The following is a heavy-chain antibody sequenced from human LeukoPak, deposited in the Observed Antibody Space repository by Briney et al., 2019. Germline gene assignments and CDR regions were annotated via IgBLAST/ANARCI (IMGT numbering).Heavy chain of an antibody. CDR2: INHSGST. Sequence: SETLSLTCAVYGGSFSGYYWSWIRQPPGEGLEWIGEINHSGSTNYNPSLKSRVTISVDTSKNQFSLKLSSVTAADTAVYYCARLRRAYYYDSSGSYPDYWGQGTLVTVSS. CDR1: GGSFSGYY. D-gene: IGHD3-22*01. V-gene: IGHV4-34*01. J-gene: IGHJ4*02. CDR3: ARLRRAYYYDSSGSYPDY.